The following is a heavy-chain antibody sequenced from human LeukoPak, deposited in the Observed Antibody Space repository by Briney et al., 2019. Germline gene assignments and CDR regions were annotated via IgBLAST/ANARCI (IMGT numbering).Heavy chain of an antibody. Sequence: TSETLSLTCTVSGGSISSGGYYWSWIRQHPGQGLEWIGYILYSGSTYYNPSLKSRLTISVDTSKNQFSLKLSSVTVADTAVYFCARVETDSRGYSDWYFDLWGRGTLSLSPQ. CDR2: ILYSGST. CDR3: ARVETDSRGYSDWYFDL. V-gene: IGHV4-31*03. CDR1: GGSISSGGYY. D-gene: IGHD3-22*01. J-gene: IGHJ2*01.